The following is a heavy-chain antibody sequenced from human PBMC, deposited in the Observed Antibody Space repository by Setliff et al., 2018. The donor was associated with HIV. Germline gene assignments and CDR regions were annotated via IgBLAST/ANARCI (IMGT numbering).Heavy chain of an antibody. CDR1: GFTFSDSA. CDR3: TRHTSTYCGGDCYSPYYYVRKDFDY. D-gene: IGHD2-21*02. Sequence: GGSLRLSCAASGFTFSDSAMHWVRQASGKGLEWIGHIRSKANGYATAYAASVKGRFSISRDDSKNTAYLQLNSLKTEDTAVYYCTRHTSTYCGGDCYSPYYYVRKDFDYWGQGILVTVSS. V-gene: IGHV3-73*01. J-gene: IGHJ4*02. CDR2: IRSKANGYAT.